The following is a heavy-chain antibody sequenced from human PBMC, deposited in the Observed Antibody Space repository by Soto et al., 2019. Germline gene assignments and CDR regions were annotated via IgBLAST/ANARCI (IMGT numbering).Heavy chain of an antibody. CDR2: IYYSGST. CDR3: ARDPNGFNWFDP. J-gene: IGHJ5*02. V-gene: IGHV4-31*03. CDR1: GGSISSGGYY. D-gene: IGHD2-8*01. Sequence: SETLSLTCTVSGGSISSGGYYWSWIRQHPGKGLEWIGYIYYSGSTYYNPSLKSRVTISVDTSKNQFSLKLSSVTAADTAVYYCARDPNGFNWFDPWGQGTLVTVSS.